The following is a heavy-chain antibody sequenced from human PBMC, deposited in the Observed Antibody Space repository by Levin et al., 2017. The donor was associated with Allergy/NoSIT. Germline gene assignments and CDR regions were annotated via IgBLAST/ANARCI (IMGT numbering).Heavy chain of an antibody. Sequence: GGSLRLSCAASGFSFGRYWMHWVRQAPGKGLEWVANINQDGTGKYYVDSVKGRFTISRDNAKNSLHLQMNSLRAEDAAVYYCARGLTFHYANRGYYQFLYYYGRDVWGQGTTVTVSS. D-gene: IGHD3-22*01. CDR2: INQDGTGK. J-gene: IGHJ6*02. CDR3: ARGLTFHYANRGYYQFLYYYGRDV. V-gene: IGHV3-7*04. CDR1: GFSFGRYW.